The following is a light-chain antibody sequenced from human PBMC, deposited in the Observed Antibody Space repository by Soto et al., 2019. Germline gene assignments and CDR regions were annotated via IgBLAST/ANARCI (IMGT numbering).Light chain of an antibody. Sequence: DIQMTQSPSSLSASVGDRVTITCRASQSISTYVNWCQQKPGRAPKVLIYGASTLQSWAPSKFSGSGHGTDFTLTITGVQPDDFATYYCQQSYTTPPTFGRGTRLEIE. V-gene: IGKV1-39*01. J-gene: IGKJ5*01. CDR2: GAS. CDR3: QQSYTTPPT. CDR1: QSISTY.